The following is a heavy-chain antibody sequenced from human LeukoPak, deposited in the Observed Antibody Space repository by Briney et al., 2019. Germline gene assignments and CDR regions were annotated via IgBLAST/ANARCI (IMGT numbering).Heavy chain of an antibody. Sequence: PGGSLRLSCAASGFTFSSYEMNWVRQAPGKGLEWVSYISSSGGSIYYADSVKGRFTISRDNARNSLYLQMNSLRAEDTAVYYCARAYYYDSSGPVPGFWGQGTMVTVSS. J-gene: IGHJ3*01. D-gene: IGHD3-22*01. V-gene: IGHV3-48*03. CDR1: GFTFSSYE. CDR2: ISSSGGSI. CDR3: ARAYYYDSSGPVPGF.